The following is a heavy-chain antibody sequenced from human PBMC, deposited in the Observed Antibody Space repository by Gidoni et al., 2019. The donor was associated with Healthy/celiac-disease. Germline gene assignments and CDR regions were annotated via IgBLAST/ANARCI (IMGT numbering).Heavy chain of an antibody. CDR2: ISGSGGST. Sequence: EVQLLESGGGLVQPGGSLRLSCAASGFTFSRYAMGWVRQAPGKGLEWVSAISGSGGSTYYADSVKGRFTISRDNSKNTLYLQMNSLRAEDTAVYYCAKDSLGYCTNGVCYQGYWGQGTLVTVSS. V-gene: IGHV3-23*01. CDR1: GFTFSRYA. J-gene: IGHJ4*02. D-gene: IGHD2-8*01. CDR3: AKDSLGYCTNGVCYQGY.